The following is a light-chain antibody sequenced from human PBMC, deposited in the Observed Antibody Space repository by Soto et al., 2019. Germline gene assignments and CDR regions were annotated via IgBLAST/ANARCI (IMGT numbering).Light chain of an antibody. J-gene: IGKJ1*01. CDR2: GSS. Sequence: DIQMTQSPSSLSASVGDRVTITCQASQDIGGHLNWFQQKPGKAPKLLVFGSSNLQIGVPSRFSGSVSGTDFTFTISSLQPEDIATYYCQQYHDLPRTFGQGTKVEIK. CDR3: QQYHDLPRT. CDR1: QDIGGH. V-gene: IGKV1-33*01.